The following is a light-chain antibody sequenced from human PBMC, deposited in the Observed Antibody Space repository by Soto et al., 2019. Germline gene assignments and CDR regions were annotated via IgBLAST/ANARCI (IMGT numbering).Light chain of an antibody. CDR1: HIFSNNY. Sequence: GLTQSPVILSLSPGERATLSCRASHIFSNNYLAWYQQKPGQAPRLLIYGASNRATGIPDRFSGSGSGTDFTLTISRLEPEDFAVYYCQQYGSSGTFGQGTKVDIK. J-gene: IGKJ1*01. V-gene: IGKV3-20*01. CDR3: QQYGSSGT. CDR2: GAS.